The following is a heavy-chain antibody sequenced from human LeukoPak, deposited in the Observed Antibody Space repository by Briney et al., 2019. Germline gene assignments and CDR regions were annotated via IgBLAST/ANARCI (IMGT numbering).Heavy chain of an antibody. CDR2: ISSSGAST. CDR3: AVSSSWYHPVADY. Sequence: GGSLRLSCAASGFTFSSYVTTWVRQAPRKGLEWVSGISSSGASTYYADSVKGRFTISRDNSKNTLYLQMNSLRVEDTAIYYCAVSSSWYHPVADYWGQGTLVTVSS. CDR1: GFTFSSYV. J-gene: IGHJ4*02. V-gene: IGHV3-23*01. D-gene: IGHD6-13*01.